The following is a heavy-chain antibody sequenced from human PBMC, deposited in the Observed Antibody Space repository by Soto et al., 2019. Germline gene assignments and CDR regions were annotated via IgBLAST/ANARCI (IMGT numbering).Heavy chain of an antibody. CDR3: ARVRANDYEIDY. Sequence: EVQLVESGGGLVQPGGSLRLSCAASGCMFGSYWMTWVRHAPGKGLEWVANIKRDGSETFYVDSVKGRFTISRDNADTSLFLHMNSRRAEDTAIYYCARVRANDYEIDYWGQGALVTVS. D-gene: IGHD4-17*01. V-gene: IGHV3-7*03. CDR2: IKRDGSET. J-gene: IGHJ4*02. CDR1: GCMFGSYW.